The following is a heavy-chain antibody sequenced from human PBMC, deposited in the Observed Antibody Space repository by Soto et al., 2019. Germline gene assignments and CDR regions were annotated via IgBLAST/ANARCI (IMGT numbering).Heavy chain of an antibody. CDR1: GYTFTSYG. V-gene: IGHV1-18*01. CDR3: ARDFNSDFWSSSQTPFDP. CDR2: ISAYNGNT. J-gene: IGHJ5*02. D-gene: IGHD3-3*01. Sequence: QVQLVQSGAEVKKPGASVKVSCKASGYTFTSYGISWVRQAPGQGLEWMGWISAYNGNTNYAQKLQGRVTMTTDTSTSTAYMELRSLRSDDTAVYYCARDFNSDFWSSSQTPFDPWGQGTLVTVSS.